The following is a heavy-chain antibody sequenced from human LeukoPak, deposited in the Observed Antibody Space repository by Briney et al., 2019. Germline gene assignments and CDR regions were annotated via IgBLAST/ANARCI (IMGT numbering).Heavy chain of an antibody. V-gene: IGHV3-74*01. Sequence: GGSLRLSSAPSRFTSNEVLLHSVRQVPGQGLMWVSRIHKDGLHTWYADSMKGRFTISRDNAENTVYLHLNSLRAEDTAVYYCARESEAAGTYYLDHWGQGNLVTVSS. CDR2: IHKDGLHT. CDR1: RFTSNEVL. CDR3: ARESEAAGTYYLDH. J-gene: IGHJ4*02. D-gene: IGHD6-25*01.